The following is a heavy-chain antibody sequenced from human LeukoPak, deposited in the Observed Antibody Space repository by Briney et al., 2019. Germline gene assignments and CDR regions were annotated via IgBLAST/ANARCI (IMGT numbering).Heavy chain of an antibody. CDR2: INHREST. D-gene: IGHD3-9*01. CDR1: GGSFSRYY. V-gene: IGHV4-34*01. CDR3: ARSPPIEPVILGGYYYFDY. J-gene: IGHJ4*02. Sequence: SETLSLTCPVYGGSFSRYYWTWLRQPPGKGLEWIGEINHRESTNYKPSINSRVPISGDTSKNQSSLKLSSVTAADTAVYYCARSPPIEPVILGGYYYFDYWGQGTLVTVSS.